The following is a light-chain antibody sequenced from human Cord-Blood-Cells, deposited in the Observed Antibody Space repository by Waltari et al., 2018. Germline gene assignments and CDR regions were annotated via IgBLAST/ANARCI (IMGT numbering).Light chain of an antibody. V-gene: IGKV3-11*01. J-gene: IGKJ4*01. CDR3: QQRSNWPLT. CDR2: DAS. Sequence: EIVLTQSPATLSLSPGERATLSCRASQSVSSYLAWYQQKPGQAPRLLNYDASNRATGIPARFSGSGSGTDFTLTISSLGPEDFAVYYCQQRSNWPLTFGGGTKVEIK. CDR1: QSVSSY.